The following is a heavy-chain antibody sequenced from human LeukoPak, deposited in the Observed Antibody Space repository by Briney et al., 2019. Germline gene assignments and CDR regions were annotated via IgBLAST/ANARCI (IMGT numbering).Heavy chain of an antibody. V-gene: IGHV3-30*04. CDR1: GFTFSSYA. CDR2: ISYDGSNK. Sequence: GRSLRLSCAASGFTFSSYAMHWVRQAPGKGLEWVAVISYDGSNKYYADSVKGRFTISRDNAKNSLYLQMNSLRAEDTAVYYCARDSGYTKFDYWGQGTLVTVSS. J-gene: IGHJ4*02. CDR3: ARDSGYTKFDY. D-gene: IGHD5-24*01.